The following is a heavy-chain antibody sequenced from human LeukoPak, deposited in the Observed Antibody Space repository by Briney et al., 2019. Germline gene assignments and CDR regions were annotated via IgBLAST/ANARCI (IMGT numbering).Heavy chain of an antibody. CDR2: IYSSGNT. CDR3: ARERGNLRGDAFDI. Sequence: SETLSLTCTVPGDSISAFYWTWIRQPAGKGLEWIGRIYSSGNTNYNPSPMSRVTMSIDTSKNQFSLKLTSVTAADTAVYYCARERGNLRGDAFDIWGQGTMVTVSS. D-gene: IGHD3-10*01. V-gene: IGHV4-4*07. CDR1: GDSISAFY. J-gene: IGHJ3*02.